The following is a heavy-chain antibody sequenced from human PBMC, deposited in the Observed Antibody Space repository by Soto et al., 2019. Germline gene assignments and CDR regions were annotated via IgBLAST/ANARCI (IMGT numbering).Heavy chain of an antibody. D-gene: IGHD2-15*01. CDR1: GYNFISYW. Sequence: PGVSLKISCKGAGYNFISYWIGWVSKMTGKGLEWMGIIYPGDSDTRYSPSFQGQVTISADKSISTAYLQWSSLKASDTAIYYCARLGRMATIYSPFDYWGQGTLVTVSS. CDR2: IYPGDSDT. J-gene: IGHJ4*02. CDR3: ARLGRMATIYSPFDY. V-gene: IGHV5-51*01.